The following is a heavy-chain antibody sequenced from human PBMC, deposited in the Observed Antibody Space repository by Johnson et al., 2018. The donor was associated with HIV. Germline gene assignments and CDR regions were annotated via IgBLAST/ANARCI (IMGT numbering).Heavy chain of an antibody. Sequence: QVQLVESGGGVVQPGRSLRLSCAASGFTFSSYGMHWVRQAPGKGLEWVAVIWYDGSNKYYADSVKGRFTISRDNSKNTLYLQMNSLRAEDTAVYYCARASSGYYSDAFDIWGQGTMVTVSS. J-gene: IGHJ3*02. V-gene: IGHV3-33*01. D-gene: IGHD3-22*01. CDR1: GFTFSSYG. CDR2: IWYDGSNK. CDR3: ARASSGYYSDAFDI.